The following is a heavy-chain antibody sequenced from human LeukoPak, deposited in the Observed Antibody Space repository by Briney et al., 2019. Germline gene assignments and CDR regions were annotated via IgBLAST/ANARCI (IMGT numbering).Heavy chain of an antibody. Sequence: PGRSLTLSCAASGFTFSSYGMHWVRQAPGKGLEWVAVIWYGGSNKYYADSVKGRFTISRDNSKNTLYLQMNSLRAEDTAVYYCARGYGDRLDCFDPWGQGTLVTVSS. CDR1: GFTFSSYG. D-gene: IGHD4-17*01. CDR2: IWYGGSNK. J-gene: IGHJ5*02. V-gene: IGHV3-33*01. CDR3: ARGYGDRLDCFDP.